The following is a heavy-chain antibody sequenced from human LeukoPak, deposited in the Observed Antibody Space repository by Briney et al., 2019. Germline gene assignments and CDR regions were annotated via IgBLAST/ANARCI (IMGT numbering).Heavy chain of an antibody. D-gene: IGHD3-3*01. J-gene: IGHJ4*02. CDR3: ARTYYDFWSGYYPGDY. CDR2: MNPNSGNT. CDR1: GYTFTSYD. V-gene: IGHV1-8*01. Sequence: GASVKVSCKASGYTFTSYDINWVRQATGQGLEWMGWMNPNSGNTGYAQKFQGRVTMTRNTSISTAYMELSSLRSEDTAVYYCARTYYDFWSGYYPGDYWGQGNLVTVSS.